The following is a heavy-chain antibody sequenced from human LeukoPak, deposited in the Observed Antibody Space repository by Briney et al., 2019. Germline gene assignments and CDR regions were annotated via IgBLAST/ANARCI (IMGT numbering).Heavy chain of an antibody. J-gene: IGHJ6*02. Sequence: PSETLSLTCTVSGGSISSYYWSWIRQPAGKGLEWIGRIYTSGSTNYNPSLKSRVTISVDKSKNQFSLKLSSVTAADTAVYYCAREEYSGPYYYGMDVRGQGTTVTVSS. V-gene: IGHV4-4*07. CDR2: IYTSGST. CDR3: AREEYSGPYYYGMDV. CDR1: GGSISSYY. D-gene: IGHD5-12*01.